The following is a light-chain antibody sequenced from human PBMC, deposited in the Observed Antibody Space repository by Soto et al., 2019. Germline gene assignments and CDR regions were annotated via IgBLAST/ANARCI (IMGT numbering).Light chain of an antibody. V-gene: IGLV2-14*01. CDR3: TSYTSNSVAV. Sequence: QSALTQPASVSGSPGQSITISCTGTSSDVGGYNYVSWYQQHPGKAPKLMIYDVSDRPSGVSDRFSCSKSGNTASLTISGLQAEDEADYYCTSYTSNSVAVFGGGTKLTVL. J-gene: IGLJ3*02. CDR1: SSDVGGYNY. CDR2: DVS.